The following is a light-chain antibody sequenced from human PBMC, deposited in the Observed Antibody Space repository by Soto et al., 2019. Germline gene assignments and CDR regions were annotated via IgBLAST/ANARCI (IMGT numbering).Light chain of an antibody. J-gene: IGLJ1*01. V-gene: IGLV2-14*01. CDR1: SSDVGGYNY. Sequence: QSVLTQPASVSGSPGQSITISCTGTSSDVGGYNYVSWYQQHPGKSPKLMIYDVSNRPSGVPNRFSGSKSGNTASLTISGLQAEDEGDYYCSSYTSSSTDVFGTGTKVTGL. CDR3: SSYTSSSTDV. CDR2: DVS.